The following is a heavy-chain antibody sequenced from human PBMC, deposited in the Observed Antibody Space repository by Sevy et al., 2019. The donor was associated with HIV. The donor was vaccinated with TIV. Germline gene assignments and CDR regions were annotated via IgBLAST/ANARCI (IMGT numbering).Heavy chain of an antibody. D-gene: IGHD4-17*01. CDR2: IYYSGST. CDR3: AREGRPGYGDGMDV. J-gene: IGHJ6*02. CDR1: GGSISSGDYY. Sequence: TLSLTCTVSGGSISSGDYYWSWIRQPPGKGLEWIGYIYYSGSTYYNPSLKSRVTISVDTSKNQFSLKLSSVTAADTAVYYCAREGRPGYGDGMDVWGQGTTVTVSS. V-gene: IGHV4-30-4*01.